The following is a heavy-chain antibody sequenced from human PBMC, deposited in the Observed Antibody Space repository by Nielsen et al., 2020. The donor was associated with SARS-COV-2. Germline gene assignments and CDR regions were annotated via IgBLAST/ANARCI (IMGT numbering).Heavy chain of an antibody. CDR3: ARDSSSGWYFRSLDY. Sequence: GESLKISCAASGFTFSSYAMHWVRQAPGKGLEWVAVISYDGSNKYYADSVKGRFTISRDNSKNTLYLQMNSLRAEDTAVYYCARDSSSGWYFRSLDYWGQGTLVTVSS. CDR2: ISYDGSNK. CDR1: GFTFSSYA. J-gene: IGHJ4*02. V-gene: IGHV3-30*04. D-gene: IGHD6-19*01.